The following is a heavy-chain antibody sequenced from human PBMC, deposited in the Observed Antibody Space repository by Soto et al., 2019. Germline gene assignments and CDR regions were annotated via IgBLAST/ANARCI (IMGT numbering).Heavy chain of an antibody. CDR2: IFSNDGK. V-gene: IGHV2-26*01. D-gene: IGHD6-19*01. CDR1: GFSLSNARMG. Sequence: QVTLKESGPVLVKPTEPLTLTCTVSGFSLSNARMGVSWIRQPPGKALEWLAHIFSNDGKSYSTSLKSRLTISKDTSKSQVVLTMTNMDPVDTATYYCARIGMGSGWTYYFDYWGQGTLVTVSS. J-gene: IGHJ4*02. CDR3: ARIGMGSGWTYYFDY.